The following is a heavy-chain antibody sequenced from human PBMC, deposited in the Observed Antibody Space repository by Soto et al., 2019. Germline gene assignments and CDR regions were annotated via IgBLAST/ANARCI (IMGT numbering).Heavy chain of an antibody. J-gene: IGHJ4*02. D-gene: IGHD5-18*01. Sequence: GGSLRLSCAVSGFTVSSNYLSWVRQAPGKGLEWVSVTYSGGNTYYADSVKGRFTISRDNFKNTLYLQMNSLRAEDTAVYYCARGYSYTQPVFDYWGLGTLVTVSS. CDR1: GFTVSSNY. CDR2: TYSGGNT. V-gene: IGHV3-53*01. CDR3: ARGYSYTQPVFDY.